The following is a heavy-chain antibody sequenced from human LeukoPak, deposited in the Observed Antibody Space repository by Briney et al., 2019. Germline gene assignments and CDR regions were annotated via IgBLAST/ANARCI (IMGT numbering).Heavy chain of an antibody. CDR1: GGTFSSYA. V-gene: IGHV1-69*05. CDR3: ARDSSGYCSSTSCYGEFDY. J-gene: IGHJ4*02. D-gene: IGHD2-2*01. Sequence: SVKVSCKASGGTFSSYAISWVRQAPGQGLEWMGGIIPIFGTANYAQKFQGRVTITTDESTSTAYMELSSLRSEDTAVYYCARDSSGYCSSTSCYGEFDYWGQGSLVTVSS. CDR2: IIPIFGTA.